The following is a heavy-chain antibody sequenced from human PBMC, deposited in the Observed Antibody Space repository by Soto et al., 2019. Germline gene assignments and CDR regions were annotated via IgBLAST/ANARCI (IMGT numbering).Heavy chain of an antibody. CDR2: IKQDGSEK. Sequence: PGGSLRLSCAASRFTFSSYWRSWVRQAPGKGLEWVANIKQDGSEKYYVDSVKGRFTISRDNAKNSLYLQMNSLRAEDTAVYYCARVLRAYFDYWGQGTLVTVSS. J-gene: IGHJ4*02. CDR3: ARVLRAYFDY. V-gene: IGHV3-7*01. CDR1: RFTFSSYW.